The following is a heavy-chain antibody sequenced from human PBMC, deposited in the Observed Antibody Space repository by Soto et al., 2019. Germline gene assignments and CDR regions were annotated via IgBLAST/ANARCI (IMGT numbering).Heavy chain of an antibody. CDR1: GGTFSSYA. J-gene: IGHJ6*02. CDR3: ARDLEPAYGMDV. D-gene: IGHD1-1*01. Sequence: QVQLVQSEAEVKKPGSSVKVSCKASGGTFSSYAISWVRQAPGQGLEWMGGIIPIFGTANYAQKSQGRVTITADESTSTAYMELSSLRSEDTAVYYCARDLEPAYGMDVWGQGTTVTVSS. V-gene: IGHV1-69*01. CDR2: IIPIFGTA.